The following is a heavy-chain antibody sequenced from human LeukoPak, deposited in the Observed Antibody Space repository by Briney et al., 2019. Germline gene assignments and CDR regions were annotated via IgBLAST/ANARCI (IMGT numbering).Heavy chain of an antibody. CDR3: ARDPYSGSYGDSYYYYMDV. J-gene: IGHJ6*03. Sequence: GGSLRLSCAASGFTFSSYGMHWVRQAPGKGLEWVAFIRYDGSNKYYADPVKGRFTISRDNSKNTLYLQMNSLRAEDTAVYYCARDPYSGSYGDSYYYYMDVWGKGTTVTISS. CDR1: GFTFSSYG. D-gene: IGHD1-26*01. V-gene: IGHV3-30*02. CDR2: IRYDGSNK.